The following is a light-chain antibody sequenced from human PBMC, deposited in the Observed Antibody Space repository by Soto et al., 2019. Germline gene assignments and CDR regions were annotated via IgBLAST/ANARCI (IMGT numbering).Light chain of an antibody. J-gene: IGLJ1*01. V-gene: IGLV2-23*02. CDR3: CSNAGSSSYV. CDR1: SSDVGSYNL. Sequence: QSVLTQPASVSGSPGQSITISCTGTSSDVGSYNLVSWYQRHPGKAPKLMIYEVSKRPSGASNRFSGSKSGNTASPTISGLQAEDEADYYCCSNAGSSSYVFGTGTKVTVL. CDR2: EVS.